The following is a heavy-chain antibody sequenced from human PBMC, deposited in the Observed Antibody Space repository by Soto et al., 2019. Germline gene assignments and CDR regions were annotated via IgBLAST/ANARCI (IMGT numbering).Heavy chain of an antibody. CDR3: AKVLGGYYYYYYMDV. CDR2: ISSDGTNE. Sequence: QVQLVESGGGVVQPGRSLRLSCAASGFTFRGYGIHWVRQAPGKGLEWVAVISSDGTNEYYADSVKGRFTISRDNSKKTLYLQMNSLRADDTAVYYCAKVLGGYYYYYYMDVWGKGTTVTVSS. CDR1: GFTFRGYG. V-gene: IGHV3-30*18. J-gene: IGHJ6*03.